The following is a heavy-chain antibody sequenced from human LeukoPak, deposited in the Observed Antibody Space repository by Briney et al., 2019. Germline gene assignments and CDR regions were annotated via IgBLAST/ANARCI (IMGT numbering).Heavy chain of an antibody. J-gene: IGHJ4*02. CDR3: TKLAVASADS. D-gene: IGHD6-19*01. CDR2: ISPSGSTK. CDR1: GFSFSSYE. Sequence: PGGSLRLSCAASGFSFSSYEMNWVRQAPGEGLEWVSNISPSGSTKYYEDSVKGRFTISRDNAKNSLYLQMNNLRAGDTGVYYCTKLAVASADSWGQGTLVTVSS. V-gene: IGHV3-48*03.